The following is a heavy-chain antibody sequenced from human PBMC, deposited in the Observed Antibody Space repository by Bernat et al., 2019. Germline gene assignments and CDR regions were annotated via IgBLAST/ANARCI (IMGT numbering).Heavy chain of an antibody. CDR2: ISGSGGST. D-gene: IGHD6-19*01. CDR3: AKDAGYSSGWYFDAFDI. Sequence: EVQLLESGGGLVQPGGSLRLSCAASGFTFSSYAMSWVRQAPGKGLEWVSAISGSGGSTYYTDSVKCRFTISRNNTKNTLYMQVNSVRAEDTAVYYCAKDAGYSSGWYFDAFDIWGQGTMVTVSS. CDR1: GFTFSSYA. V-gene: IGHV3-23*01. J-gene: IGHJ3*02.